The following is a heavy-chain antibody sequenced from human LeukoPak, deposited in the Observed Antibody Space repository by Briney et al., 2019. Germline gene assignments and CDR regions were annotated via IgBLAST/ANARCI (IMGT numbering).Heavy chain of an antibody. D-gene: IGHD3-3*01. V-gene: IGHV4-30-2*01. Sequence: SETLSLTCTVSSGSISSGSYYWSWLRQPPGKGREWIGYIYHDGRTYYTPSLKSRITTSLDRSKNQFSLNLSSVTAADTAVYFCARAGFTIFGEVTEYYYYYMDVWGRGTTVTVSS. CDR1: SGSISSGSYY. CDR2: IYHDGRT. J-gene: IGHJ6*03. CDR3: ARAGFTIFGEVTEYYYYYMDV.